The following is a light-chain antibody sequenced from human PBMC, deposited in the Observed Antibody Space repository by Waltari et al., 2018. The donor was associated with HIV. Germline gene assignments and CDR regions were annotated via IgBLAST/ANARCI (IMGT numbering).Light chain of an antibody. CDR2: GNS. Sequence: QSVLTQPPSVSGAPGQGVTISCTGSSSNIGAGYDVHWYQQLPGTAPKLPIYGNSNRPSGVPDRFSGSKSVTSASLAITGLQAEDEADYYCQSYDSSLSVVFGGGTKLTVL. J-gene: IGLJ2*01. CDR1: SSNIGAGYD. CDR3: QSYDSSLSVV. V-gene: IGLV1-40*01.